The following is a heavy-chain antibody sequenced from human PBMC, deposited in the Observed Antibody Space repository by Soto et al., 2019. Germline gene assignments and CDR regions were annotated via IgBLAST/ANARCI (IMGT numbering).Heavy chain of an antibody. CDR3: TTTPPGYYYDSSGYYFDY. Sequence: PGGSLRLSCAASGFTFSNAWMSWVRQAPGKGLEWVGRIKSKTDGGTTDYAAPVKGRFTISRDDSKNTLYLQMNSLKTEDTAVYYCTTTPPGYYYDSSGYYFDYWGQGTLVTVSS. V-gene: IGHV3-15*01. D-gene: IGHD3-22*01. CDR1: GFTFSNAW. J-gene: IGHJ4*02. CDR2: IKSKTDGGTT.